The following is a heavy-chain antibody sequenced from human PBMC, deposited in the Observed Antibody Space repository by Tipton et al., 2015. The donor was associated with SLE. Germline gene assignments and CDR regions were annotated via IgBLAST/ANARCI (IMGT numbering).Heavy chain of an antibody. CDR2: INHSGST. D-gene: IGHD3-3*01. J-gene: IGHJ4*02. Sequence: TLSLTCAVYGGSFSGYYWSWIRQPPGKGLEWIGEINHSGSTNYNPSLKSRVTISVDTSKNQFSLKLSSVTAADTAVYYCARNYDFWSGPGYWGQGTLVTVSS. V-gene: IGHV4-34*01. CDR1: GGSFSGYY. CDR3: ARNYDFWSGPGY.